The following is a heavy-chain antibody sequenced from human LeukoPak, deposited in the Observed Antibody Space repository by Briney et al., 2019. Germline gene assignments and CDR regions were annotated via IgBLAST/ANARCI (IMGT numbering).Heavy chain of an antibody. CDR1: GYTFTSYY. CDR3: ARDGRYNWNDGGSPAHDAFDI. CDR2: INPSGGST. Sequence: ASVKVSCKASGYTFTSYYMHWVRQAPGQGLEWMGIINPSGGSTSYAQKFQGRVTMTRDTSTSTVYMELSSLRSEDTAVYYCARDGRYNWNDGGSPAHDAFDIWGQGTMVTVSS. J-gene: IGHJ3*02. V-gene: IGHV1-46*01. D-gene: IGHD1-1*01.